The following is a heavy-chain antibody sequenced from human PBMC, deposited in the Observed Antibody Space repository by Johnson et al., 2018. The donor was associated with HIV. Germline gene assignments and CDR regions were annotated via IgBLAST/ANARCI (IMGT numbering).Heavy chain of an antibody. CDR2: INSDGSRT. CDR1: GFTFSSYA. D-gene: IGHD3-3*01. V-gene: IGHV3-74*02. Sequence: RLVESGGGVVQPGRSLRLSCAASGFTFSSYAMHWVRQVPGKGLMWVSRINSDGSRTSYGDSVKGRFTISRDNAKNSLYLQMNSLRAEDTAVYYCARPLEWGRPDAFDIWGQGTMVTVSS. CDR3: ARPLEWGRPDAFDI. J-gene: IGHJ3*02.